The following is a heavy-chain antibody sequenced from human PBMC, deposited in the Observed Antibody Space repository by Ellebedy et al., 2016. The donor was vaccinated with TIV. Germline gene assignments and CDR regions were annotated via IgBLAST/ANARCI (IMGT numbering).Heavy chain of an antibody. D-gene: IGHD1-1*01. J-gene: IGHJ4*02. Sequence: MPSETLPLTCTVSGGSVTSPDYYWSWIRQVPGKGLEFIGYIFYSGFTYYNPSLKSRVTMSMDASKNQFSLRLTSVSAADTAVYYCAREHKVRSILESTVNIFFDSWGQGTQVTVSS. CDR2: IFYSGFT. V-gene: IGHV4-31*03. CDR1: GGSVTSPDYY. CDR3: AREHKVRSILESTVNIFFDS.